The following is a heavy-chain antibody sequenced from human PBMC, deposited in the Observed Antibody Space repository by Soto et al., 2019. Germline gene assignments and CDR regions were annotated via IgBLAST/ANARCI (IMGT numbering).Heavy chain of an antibody. CDR2: ISAHNGNT. V-gene: IGHV1-18*01. J-gene: IGHJ4*02. CDR3: ARGRYGDY. CDR1: GYAFTTYG. D-gene: IGHD1-1*01. Sequence: QVHLVQSGAEVKKPGASVKVSCQGSGYAFTTYGITWVRQAPGQGLGWMGWISAHNGNTNYAGKLQGRVTVTRDTSTSTAYMELRSLGYDDTAVYYWARGRYGDYWGQGALVTVSS.